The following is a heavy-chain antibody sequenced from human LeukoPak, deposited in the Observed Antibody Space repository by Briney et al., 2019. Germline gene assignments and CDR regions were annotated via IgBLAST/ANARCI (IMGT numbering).Heavy chain of an antibody. D-gene: IGHD4-17*01. CDR1: GFTFSSYG. J-gene: IGHJ4*02. CDR3: AKGKNYGDPRDFEY. V-gene: IGHV3-30*18. CDR2: ISYDGSNK. Sequence: PGGSLRLSCAASGFTFSSYGMLWVRQAPGKGLEWVAVISYDGSNKYYADSVKGRFTISRDNSKNTLYLQMNSLRAEDTAVYYCAKGKNYGDPRDFEYWGQGTLVTVSS.